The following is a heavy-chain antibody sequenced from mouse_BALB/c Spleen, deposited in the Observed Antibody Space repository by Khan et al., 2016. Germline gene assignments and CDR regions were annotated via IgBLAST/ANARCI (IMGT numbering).Heavy chain of an antibody. V-gene: IGHV14-3*02. CDR1: GFNIKDTY. CDR3: ARSTIY. J-gene: IGHJ2*01. CDR2: IDPANGNT. Sequence: VQLKESGAELVKPGASVKLSCTASGFNIKDTYMHWVKQRPEQGLEWIGRIDPANGNTKYDPKFQGKATIKADTSSNTAYLQLSSLTSEDTAVYYCARSTIYWGQGTTLTVSS.